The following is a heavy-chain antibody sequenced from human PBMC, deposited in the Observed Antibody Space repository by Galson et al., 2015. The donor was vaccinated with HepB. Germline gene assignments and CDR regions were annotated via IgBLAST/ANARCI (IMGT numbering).Heavy chain of an antibody. Sequence: SLRLSCAASGFTFSSYGMSWVRQAPGKGLKWVSYISTGSSTKYYADSVKGRLTISRDNAKSSLYLQLNSLRDEDTAVYYCARSLGRRGVDPQPYYFDYWGQGTLVTVSS. CDR1: GFTFSSYG. CDR2: ISTGSSTK. V-gene: IGHV3-48*02. CDR3: ARSLGRRGVDPQPYYFDY. J-gene: IGHJ4*02. D-gene: IGHD3-10*01.